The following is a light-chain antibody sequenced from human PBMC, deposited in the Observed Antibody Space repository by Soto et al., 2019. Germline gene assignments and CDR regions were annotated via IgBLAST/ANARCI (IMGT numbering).Light chain of an antibody. CDR1: QGIIDY. CDR3: QKYDTAPRT. CDR2: AAA. J-gene: IGKJ1*01. V-gene: IGKV1-27*01. Sequence: DIQMTQSPSSLSASVGDTVTITCRASQGIIDYVAWYQQRPGKVPRLLIYAAATLQTGVPSRCIGSGACTDFTLTIRNLQPEDVATYYGQKYDTAPRTFGPVTKVEI.